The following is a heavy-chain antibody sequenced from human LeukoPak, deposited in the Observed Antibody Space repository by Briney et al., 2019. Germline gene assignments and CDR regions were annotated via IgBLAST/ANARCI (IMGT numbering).Heavy chain of an antibody. Sequence: GGSLRLSCAASGFTVSSNYMSWVRQAPGKGLEWVSVIYSGGSTYYADSVKGRFTISRDNSKNTLYLQMNSLRAEDTAVYYCARDYPGGDDFWSGYYSGRKNYYYGMDVWGQGTTVTVSS. CDR1: GFTVSSNY. V-gene: IGHV3-66*01. D-gene: IGHD3-3*01. CDR3: ARDYPGGDDFWSGYYSGRKNYYYGMDV. CDR2: IYSGGST. J-gene: IGHJ6*02.